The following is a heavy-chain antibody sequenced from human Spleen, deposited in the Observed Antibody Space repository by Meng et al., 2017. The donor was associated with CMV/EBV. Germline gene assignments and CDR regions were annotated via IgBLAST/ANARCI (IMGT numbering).Heavy chain of an antibody. J-gene: IGHJ4*02. CDR3: ATGSVPAYFDY. D-gene: IGHD2-2*01. CDR2: IKTETDGGTA. Sequence: GGSLRLSYAASGFTVSHAWMSWVRQAPGKGLEWVGRIKTETDGGTADYAAPVKGRFTISRDGSKNTLYLQMNSLKTEDTAVYYCATGSVPAYFDYWGQGTLVTVSS. V-gene: IGHV3-15*01. CDR1: GFTVSHAW.